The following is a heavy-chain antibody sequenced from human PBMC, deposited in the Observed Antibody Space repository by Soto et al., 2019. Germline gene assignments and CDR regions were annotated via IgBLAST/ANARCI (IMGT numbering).Heavy chain of an antibody. Sequence: QVQLQQWGAGLLKPSETLSLTCAVYGGSFSGYYWTWIRQPPGTGLEWIGEINHSGSTNYNPSLKSRVTISVDTSKNQFSLKLTSVTAADEAVYYCARDKITGLFDYWGQGTLVTVSS. V-gene: IGHV4-34*01. CDR1: GGSFSGYY. D-gene: IGHD2-8*02. J-gene: IGHJ4*02. CDR3: ARDKITGLFDY. CDR2: INHSGST.